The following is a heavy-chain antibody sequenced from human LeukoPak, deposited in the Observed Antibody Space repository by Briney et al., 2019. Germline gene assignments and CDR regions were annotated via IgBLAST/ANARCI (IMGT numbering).Heavy chain of an antibody. CDR1: GGSINSGDYY. CDR2: IYYSGST. Sequence: PSETLSLTCTVPGGSINSGDYYWSWIRQPPGKGLEWIGHIYYSGSTYYNPSLKSRVTISVDTSKNQFSLKLSSVTAADTAVYYCARGHPIGTFEIWGQGTMVIVSS. CDR3: ARGHPIGTFEI. J-gene: IGHJ3*02. V-gene: IGHV4-30-4*01. D-gene: IGHD1-26*01.